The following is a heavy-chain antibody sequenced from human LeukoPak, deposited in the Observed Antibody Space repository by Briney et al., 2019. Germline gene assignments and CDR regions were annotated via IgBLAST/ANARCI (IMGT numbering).Heavy chain of an antibody. CDR3: ARGGTMTTVPL. V-gene: IGHV4-59*08. Sequence: SETLSLTCTVSGGSISSYYWSWIRQPPGKGLEWIGYIFYSGSTNYNPSLKSRVTISVDTSKNQFSLKLSSVTAADTAVYYCARGGTMTTVPLWGRGTLVTVSS. D-gene: IGHD4-17*01. CDR1: GGSISSYY. CDR2: IFYSGST. J-gene: IGHJ4*02.